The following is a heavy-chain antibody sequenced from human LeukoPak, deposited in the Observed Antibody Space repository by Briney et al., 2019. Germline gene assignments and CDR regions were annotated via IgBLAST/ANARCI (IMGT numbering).Heavy chain of an antibody. CDR3: ARGDDSGYYDYFDY. CDR1: GFTVDSNY. J-gene: IGHJ4*02. D-gene: IGHD5-12*01. Sequence: AGGSLRLSCAASGFTVDSNYLSWVRQAPGKGLEWVSTIYTGGNTYYAASVEGRFTISRDFSKNTVFLHMNSLRAEDTAMYYCARGDDSGYYDYFDYWGQGALVTVSS. CDR2: IYTGGNT. V-gene: IGHV3-53*01.